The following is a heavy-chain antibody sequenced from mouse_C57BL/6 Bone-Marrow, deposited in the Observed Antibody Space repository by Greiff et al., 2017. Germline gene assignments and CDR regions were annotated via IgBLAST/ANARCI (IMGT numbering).Heavy chain of an antibody. CDR1: GYSITSGYY. V-gene: IGHV3-6*01. CDR3: TRAQATGFAY. J-gene: IGHJ3*01. D-gene: IGHD3-2*02. Sequence: EVQLQESGPGLVKPSQSLSLTCSVTGYSITSGYYWNWIRQFPGNQLEWRGYIRYDGSNNYNPSLKNRISITRDTSKIQFFLKVETVTTEDTATYYCTRAQATGFAYWGQGTLVTVSA. CDR2: IRYDGSN.